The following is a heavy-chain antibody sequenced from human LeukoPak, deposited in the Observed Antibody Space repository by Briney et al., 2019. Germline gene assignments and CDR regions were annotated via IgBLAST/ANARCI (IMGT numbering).Heavy chain of an antibody. D-gene: IGHD2-2*02. CDR2: INPNSGGT. J-gene: IGHJ4*02. CDR3: ARAGCRTPSCYSRLVY. Sequence: ASVKVSCKASGYTFTGYYMHWVRQAPGQGLEWMGWINPNSGGTNYAQKFQGRVTMTRDTSISTAYMELSRLRSDDTAVYYCARAGCRTPSCYSRLVYWGQGTLVTVSS. V-gene: IGHV1-2*02. CDR1: GYTFTGYY.